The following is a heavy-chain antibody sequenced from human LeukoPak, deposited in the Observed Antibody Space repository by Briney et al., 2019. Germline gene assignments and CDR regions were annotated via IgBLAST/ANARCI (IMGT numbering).Heavy chain of an antibody. D-gene: IGHD1-26*01. J-gene: IGHJ6*03. CDR2: IYTSGST. CDR3: ARVGATTGGYYYYMDV. CDR1: GGSISSYY. V-gene: IGHV4-4*07. Sequence: PSETLSLTCTVSGGSISSYYWSWIRQPAGKGLEWIGRIYTSGSTNYNPSLKSRVTMSVDTSKNQFSLKLSSVTAADTAVYYCARVGATTGGYYYYMDVWGKGTTVTVSS.